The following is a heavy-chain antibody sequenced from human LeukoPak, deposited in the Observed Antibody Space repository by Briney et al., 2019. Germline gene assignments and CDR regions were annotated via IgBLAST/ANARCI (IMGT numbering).Heavy chain of an antibody. V-gene: IGHV3-74*01. CDR2: INGDGSST. D-gene: IGHD4-17*01. CDR3: ARGGSYYGDFYY. CDR1: GLSFTTYW. J-gene: IGHJ4*02. Sequence: GGSLRLSCAASGLSFTTYWMHWVRQAPGEGLVWVSRINGDGSSTNYADSVKGRFTIPRDNAKNTLYLQMNSLRAEDTAVYYCARGGSYYGDFYYWGQGTLVTVSS.